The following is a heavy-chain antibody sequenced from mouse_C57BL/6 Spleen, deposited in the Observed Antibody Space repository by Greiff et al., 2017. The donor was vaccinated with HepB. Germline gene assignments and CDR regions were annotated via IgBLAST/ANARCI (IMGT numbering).Heavy chain of an antibody. CDR3: TVIYFYGSEYYFDY. CDR1: GFNIKDYY. V-gene: IGHV14-1*01. Sequence: EVKLVESGAELVRPGASVKLSCTASGFNIKDYYMHWVKQRPEQGLEWIGRIDPEDGDTEYAPKFQGKATMTADTSSNTAYLQLSSLTSEDTAVYYCTVIYFYGSEYYFDYWGQGTTLTVSS. J-gene: IGHJ2*01. CDR2: IDPEDGDT. D-gene: IGHD1-1*01.